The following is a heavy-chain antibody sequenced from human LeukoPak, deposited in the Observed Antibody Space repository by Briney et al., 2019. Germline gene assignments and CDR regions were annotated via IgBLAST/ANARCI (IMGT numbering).Heavy chain of an antibody. D-gene: IGHD6-25*01. V-gene: IGHV3-21*06. CDR2: ISSTSNHK. J-gene: IGHJ3*02. Sequence: GGSLRLSCAASGFVFRSFMTWARQAPGKGLEWVASISSTSNHKYHADSVKGRFTISRDNDENSLYLQMNSLRAEDTALYYCATRVTADSYDASDIWGQGTMVTVSS. CDR3: ATRVTADSYDASDI. CDR1: GFVFRSF.